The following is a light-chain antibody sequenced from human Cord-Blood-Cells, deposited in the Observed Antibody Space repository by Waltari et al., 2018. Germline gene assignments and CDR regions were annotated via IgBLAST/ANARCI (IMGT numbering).Light chain of an antibody. V-gene: IGLV2-23*01. J-gene: IGLJ3*02. CDR3: CSYAGSSTGV. Sequence: QSALTQPASVSGSPGQSITISCTGTSSDVGSYNLVSWYQQHPGKAPKLMIYEGSKRPSGVSNRFSGSKSGNTASLTITGRQAEDDADYYCCSYAGSSTGVFGGGTKLTVL. CDR2: EGS. CDR1: SSDVGSYNL.